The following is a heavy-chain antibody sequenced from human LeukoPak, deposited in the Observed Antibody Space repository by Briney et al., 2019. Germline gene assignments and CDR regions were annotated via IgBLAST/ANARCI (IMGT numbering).Heavy chain of an antibody. CDR1: TYTFTDNS. J-gene: IGHJ4*02. CDR2: INPNSGDT. D-gene: IGHD3-10*01. V-gene: IGHV1-2*02. CDR3: ARESSFGSGSYIFDS. Sequence: GASVKVSCKASTYTFTDNSIHWVRQAPGQGPQWMGWINPNSGDTHYARNFQDRVTMTRDTSVSTAYMELTSLRSDDTAMYYCARESSFGSGSYIFDSWGQGTLVTVSS.